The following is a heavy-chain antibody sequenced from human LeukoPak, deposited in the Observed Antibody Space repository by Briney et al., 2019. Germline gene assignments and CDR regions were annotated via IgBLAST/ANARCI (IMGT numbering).Heavy chain of an antibody. CDR3: ARDWRYYYYYMDV. Sequence: PGGSLRLSCAASGFTVSSNYMSWVRQAPGKGLEWVSSISSSSSYIYYADSVKGRFTISRDNAKNSLYLQMNSLRAEDTAVYYCARDWRYYYYYMDVWGKGTTVTVSS. CDR2: ISSSSSYI. V-gene: IGHV3-21*01. J-gene: IGHJ6*03. CDR1: GFTVSSNY.